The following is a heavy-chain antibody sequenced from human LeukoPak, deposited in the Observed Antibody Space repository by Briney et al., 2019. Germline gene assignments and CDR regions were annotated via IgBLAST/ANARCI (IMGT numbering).Heavy chain of an antibody. D-gene: IGHD5-18*01. V-gene: IGHV3-7*01. CDR2: INEGGSEK. Sequence: GGSLRLSCAASGFAFSNYWMTWVRQAPGKGLEWVANINEGGSEKNYVDSVKGRFTNSRDNAKNSLYLQMSSLRAEDTAVYYCARGIPGGASYLDSWGQGTLVTVSS. CDR3: ARGIPGGASYLDS. CDR1: GFAFSNYW. J-gene: IGHJ5*01.